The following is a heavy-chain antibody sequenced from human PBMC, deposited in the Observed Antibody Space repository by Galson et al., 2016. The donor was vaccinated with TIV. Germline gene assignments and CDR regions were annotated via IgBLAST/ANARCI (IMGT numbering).Heavy chain of an antibody. Sequence: SVKVSCKASGYFFNSYGLTWLRQAPGQGLEWMGLISGYNGSANYAQKFQGRVTMTTDTSTSTSYLELRNLRSDDTAIYFCVRKAGSGWYDYWGQGTLVSVSS. CDR3: VRKAGSGWYDY. J-gene: IGHJ4*02. CDR1: GYFFNSYG. D-gene: IGHD6-19*01. CDR2: ISGYNGSA. V-gene: IGHV1-18*01.